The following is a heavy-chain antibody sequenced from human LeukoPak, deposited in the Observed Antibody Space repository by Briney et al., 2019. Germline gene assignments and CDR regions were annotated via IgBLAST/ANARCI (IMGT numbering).Heavy chain of an antibody. CDR3: ARDAVTYDYVWGSYSRDAFDI. Sequence: GGSLRLSCAASGFTFNRYRMSWLRQAPGKGLEWVANINQDGSERHYADSVEGRFVISRDNDKNSVSLQLNSPRVEDTAVYYCARDAVTYDYVWGSYSRDAFDIWGQGTMVTVSS. CDR1: GFTFNRYR. J-gene: IGHJ3*02. V-gene: IGHV3-7*01. D-gene: IGHD3-16*01. CDR2: INQDGSER.